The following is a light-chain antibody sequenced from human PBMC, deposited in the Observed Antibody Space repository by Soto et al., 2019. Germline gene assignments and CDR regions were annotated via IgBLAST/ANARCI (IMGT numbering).Light chain of an antibody. CDR1: QSISSS. CDR3: QQSYTTPST. CDR2: AAS. V-gene: IGKV1-39*01. Sequence: DIQMTQSPSSLSASVGDRVTITCRASQSISSSLNWYQQKPGKAPKLLIYAASSLQSGVPARFSGSGSGTDFTLTISSLQPEDFATYYYQQSYTTPSTFGQGTKVEIK. J-gene: IGKJ2*01.